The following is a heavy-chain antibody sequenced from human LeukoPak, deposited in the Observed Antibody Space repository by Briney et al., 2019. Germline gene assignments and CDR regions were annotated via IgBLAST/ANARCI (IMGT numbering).Heavy chain of an antibody. D-gene: IGHD3-22*01. Sequence: PSETLSLTCAVYGGSFSGYYWSWIRQPPGKGLEWIGEINHSGSTNYNPSLKSRVTISVDTSKNQFSLKLSSVTAADTAVYYCARALITMIVVSAFDIWGQGTMVTVSS. CDR2: INHSGST. V-gene: IGHV4-34*01. CDR3: ARALITMIVVSAFDI. J-gene: IGHJ3*02. CDR1: GGSFSGYY.